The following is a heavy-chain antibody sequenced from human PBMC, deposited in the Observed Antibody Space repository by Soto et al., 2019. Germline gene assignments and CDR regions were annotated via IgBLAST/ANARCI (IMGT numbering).Heavy chain of an antibody. CDR2: IIPIFGTA. Sequence: SVKVSCKASGGTFSSYAISWVRQAPGQGLEWMGGIIPIFGTANYAQKFQGRVTITADESTSTAYMELSSLRSEDTAVYYCARLGYSGYDYYHYYGMNVWGQGTTVTVSS. J-gene: IGHJ6*02. V-gene: IGHV1-69*13. CDR3: ARLGYSGYDYYHYYGMNV. D-gene: IGHD5-12*01. CDR1: GGTFSSYA.